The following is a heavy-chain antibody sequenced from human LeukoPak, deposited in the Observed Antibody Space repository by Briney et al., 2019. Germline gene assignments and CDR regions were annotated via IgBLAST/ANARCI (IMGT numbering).Heavy chain of an antibody. Sequence: SETLRLTCSVSGDSFSSYYWSWIRQPPGKGLEWIGYIHYSRNTNYNPSLKSRVTISADTSKNQFSLKLNSGTAADTAVYYCARHQGYASSWYADYWGQGALVTVSS. CDR1: GDSFSSYY. CDR2: IHYSRNT. D-gene: IGHD6-13*01. CDR3: ARHQGYASSWYADY. V-gene: IGHV4-59*01. J-gene: IGHJ4*02.